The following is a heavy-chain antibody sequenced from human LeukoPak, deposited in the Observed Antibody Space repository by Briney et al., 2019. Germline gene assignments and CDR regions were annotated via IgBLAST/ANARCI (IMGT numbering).Heavy chain of an antibody. CDR3: ASDSGYDEIDY. J-gene: IGHJ4*02. D-gene: IGHD5-12*01. CDR2: INHGGST. Sequence: PSETLSLTCAVYGGSFSGYYWSWIRQPPGKGLEWIGEINHGGSTNYNPSLKSRVTISVDTSKNQFSLKLSSVTAADTAVYYCASDSGYDEIDYWGQGTLVTVSS. V-gene: IGHV4-34*01. CDR1: GGSFSGYY.